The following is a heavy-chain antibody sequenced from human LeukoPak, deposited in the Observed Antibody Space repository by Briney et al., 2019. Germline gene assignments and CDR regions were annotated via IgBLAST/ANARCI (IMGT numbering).Heavy chain of an antibody. V-gene: IGHV1-18*01. CDR3: ARDQYTVWSGSGFDAFDI. CDR2: ISAYNGNT. Sequence: ASVKVSCKASGYTFTSYGISWVRQAPGQGLEWMGWISAYNGNTNYAQKLQGRVTMTTDTSTSTAYMELRSLRSDDTAVYYCARDQYTVWSGSGFDAFDIWGQGTMVTVSS. CDR1: GYTFTSYG. J-gene: IGHJ3*02. D-gene: IGHD3-3*01.